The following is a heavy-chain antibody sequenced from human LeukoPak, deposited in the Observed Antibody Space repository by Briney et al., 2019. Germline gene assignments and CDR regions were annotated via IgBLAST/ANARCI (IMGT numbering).Heavy chain of an antibody. V-gene: IGHV4-34*01. CDR3: AREGDYCTNGVCHFDY. D-gene: IGHD2-8*01. Sequence: PSETLSLTCAVYGGSFSGYYWSWIRQPPGKGLEWIGEINHSGRTNYNPSLKSRVTISVDTSKNQFSLKLSSVTAADTAVYYCAREGDYCTNGVCHFDYWGQGTLVTVSS. J-gene: IGHJ4*02. CDR2: INHSGRT. CDR1: GGSFSGYY.